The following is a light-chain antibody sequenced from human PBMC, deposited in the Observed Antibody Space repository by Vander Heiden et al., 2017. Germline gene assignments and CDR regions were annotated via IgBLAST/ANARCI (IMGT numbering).Light chain of an antibody. Sequence: QSVLTQPPSASGTPWQRVTISCSGSSSNIGTYYVYCYQQLPGAAPKLLIYRNNQRPSGVPDGFSGSKSGTSASLAISGLRSEDEADYYCATWDDSLSGRVFGGGTKLTVL. CDR2: RNN. CDR1: SSNIGTYY. CDR3: ATWDDSLSGRV. J-gene: IGLJ3*02. V-gene: IGLV1-47*01.